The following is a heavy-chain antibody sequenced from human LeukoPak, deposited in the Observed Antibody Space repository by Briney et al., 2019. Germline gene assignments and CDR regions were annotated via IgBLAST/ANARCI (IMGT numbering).Heavy chain of an antibody. V-gene: IGHV1-69*13. CDR3: ARVWCSGGSCYSSRGAFDI. D-gene: IGHD2-15*01. CDR1: GGTFSSNT. Sequence: ASVTVSCKASGGTFSSNTISWVRQAPGQGLECMGGIIPIFGTANYAQKFQGRVTITADESTSTAYMELSSLRYEDPAVYYCARVWCSGGSCYSSRGAFDIWGQGTMVTVSS. CDR2: IIPIFGTA. J-gene: IGHJ3*02.